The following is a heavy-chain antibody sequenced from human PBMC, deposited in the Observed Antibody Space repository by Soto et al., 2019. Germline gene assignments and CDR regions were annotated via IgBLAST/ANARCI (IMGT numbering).Heavy chain of an antibody. CDR1: GGTFSSYT. Sequence: QVQLVQSGAEVKKPGSSVKVSCKASGGTFSSYTISWVRQAPGQGHEWMGRIIPIHGIANYAQKFQGRVTITADKSTSTADMELSSLRSEDTAVYYCAVREDGNWDYWGQGTLVAVSS. CDR2: IIPIHGIA. V-gene: IGHV1-69*02. D-gene: IGHD1-20*01. CDR3: AVREDGNWDY. J-gene: IGHJ4*02.